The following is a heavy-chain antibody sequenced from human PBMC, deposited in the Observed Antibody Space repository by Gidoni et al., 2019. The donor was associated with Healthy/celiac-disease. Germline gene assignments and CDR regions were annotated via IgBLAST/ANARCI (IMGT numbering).Heavy chain of an antibody. CDR1: GGSISSYY. V-gene: IGHV4-59*01. Sequence: QVQLQESGTGLVKPSETLSLTCTVSGGSISSYYWSWIRQPPGKGLEWIGYIYYSGSTNYNPSLKSRVTISVDTSKNQFSLKLSSVTAADTAVYYCARDKWELDTYDAFDIWGQGTMVTVSS. J-gene: IGHJ3*02. CDR2: IYYSGST. CDR3: ARDKWELDTYDAFDI. D-gene: IGHD1-26*01.